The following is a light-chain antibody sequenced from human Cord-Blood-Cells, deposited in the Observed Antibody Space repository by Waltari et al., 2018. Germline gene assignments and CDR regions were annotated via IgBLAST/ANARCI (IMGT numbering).Light chain of an antibody. CDR1: QSVLYSSNNKNY. V-gene: IGKV4-1*01. CDR3: QQYYSTPIT. CDR2: WAS. J-gene: IGKJ5*01. Sequence: DIVMTQPQDSLAVSLGHSATTTCKSSQSVLYSSNNKNYLAWYQQKPGQPPKLLIYWASSRESGVPDRFSGSGSGTDFTLTISSLQAEDVAVYYCQQYYSTPITFGQGTRLEIK.